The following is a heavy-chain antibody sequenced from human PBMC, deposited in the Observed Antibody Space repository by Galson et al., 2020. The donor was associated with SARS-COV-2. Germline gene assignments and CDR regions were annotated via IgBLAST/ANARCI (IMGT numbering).Heavy chain of an antibody. CDR1: GFTFDDYA. D-gene: IGHD1-26*01. Sequence: GGSLRLSCAASGFTFDDYAMHWVRQAPGKGLEWVSGISWNSGSIGYADSVKGRFTISRDNAKNSLYLQMNSLRAEDTALYYCADWDVGATGGAVDIWGQGRMVAVSS. V-gene: IGHV3-9*01. CDR2: ISWNSGSI. CDR3: ADWDVGATGGAVDI. J-gene: IGHJ3*02.